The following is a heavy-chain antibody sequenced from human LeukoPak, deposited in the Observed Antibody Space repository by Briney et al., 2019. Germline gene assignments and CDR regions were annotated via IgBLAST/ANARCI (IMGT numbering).Heavy chain of an antibody. CDR3: ARATAAAGMEGAFDI. CDR1: GFTVSSNC. Sequence: GGSLRLSCAASGFTVSSNCMSWVRQAPGKGLEWVSVIYSGGSTYYADSVKGRFTISRDNSKNTLYLQMNSLRAEDTAVYYCARATAAAGMEGAFDIWGQGTMVTVSS. D-gene: IGHD6-13*01. CDR2: IYSGGST. V-gene: IGHV3-53*01. J-gene: IGHJ3*02.